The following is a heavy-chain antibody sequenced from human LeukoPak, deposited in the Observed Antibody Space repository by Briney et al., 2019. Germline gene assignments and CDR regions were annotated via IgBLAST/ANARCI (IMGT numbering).Heavy chain of an antibody. CDR2: ISGNSDSI. J-gene: IGHJ4*02. V-gene: IGHV3-21*06. D-gene: IGHD6-25*01. Sequence: PGGSLRLSCAASGFSSSSYNMNWVRQAPGKGLEWVSSISGNSDSIYYANSVRGRFTISRDNAKNSLFLQMTSLRAEDTAVYYCASLAVGYSSAFFDYWGQGTLVAVSS. CDR3: ASLAVGYSSAFFDY. CDR1: GFSSSSYN.